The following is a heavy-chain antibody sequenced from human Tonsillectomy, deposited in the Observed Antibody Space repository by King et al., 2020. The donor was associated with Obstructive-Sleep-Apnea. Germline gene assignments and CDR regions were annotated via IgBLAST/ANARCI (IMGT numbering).Heavy chain of an antibody. J-gene: IGHJ4*02. D-gene: IGHD3-9*01. V-gene: IGHV3-21*01. CDR1: EFTFSSYT. Sequence: VQLVESGGGLVKPGGSLRLSCAASEFTFSSYTINCVRQAPGKGLECVSSISSSSIYIYYADSLKGRFTISRNNAKNSLFLQMNSLRAADTAGYYCAGGPYELLTVYYLIDYWGQGSLVTVSS. CDR2: ISSSSIYI. CDR3: AGGPYELLTVYYLIDY.